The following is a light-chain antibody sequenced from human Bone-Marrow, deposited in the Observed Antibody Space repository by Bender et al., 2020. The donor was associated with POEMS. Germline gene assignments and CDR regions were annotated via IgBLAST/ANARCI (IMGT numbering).Light chain of an antibody. CDR3: QSYDSDNRPWV. CDR2: ENK. V-gene: IGLV6-57*01. J-gene: IGLJ3*02. Sequence: KFMLTQPHSVSESPGKTVTISCTRSSGSIASDFVQWYQQRPGTSPTTVIYENKQRPSGVPDRFSGSIDSSSNSASLTISGLKTEDEGDYYCQSYDSDNRPWVFGGGTKLTVL. CDR1: SGSIASDF.